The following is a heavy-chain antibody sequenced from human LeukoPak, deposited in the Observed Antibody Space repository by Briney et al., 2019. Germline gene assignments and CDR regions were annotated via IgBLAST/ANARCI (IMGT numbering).Heavy chain of an antibody. J-gene: IGHJ4*02. V-gene: IGHV4-34*01. D-gene: IGHD1-26*01. CDR1: GGSFSGYY. CDR2: INHSGST. Sequence: SETLSLTCAVYGGSFSGYYWSWIRQPPGKGLEWIGEINHSGSTNYNPSLKSRLTISVDTSKKQLSLKLSSVTAADTAVYYCARGHEVGATWGFDYWGQGTLVTVSS. CDR3: ARGHEVGATWGFDY.